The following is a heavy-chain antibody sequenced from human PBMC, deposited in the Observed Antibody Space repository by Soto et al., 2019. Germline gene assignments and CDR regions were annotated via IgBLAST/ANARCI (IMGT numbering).Heavy chain of an antibody. Sequence: QVQLVQSGAEVKKPGASVKVSCKASGYTFTSYGINWVRQAPGQGLEWLGWISAYDGYTNYAQIVQCRVSMTTDTSTKTAYMELRSLRSDDTAMYYCARGGFYDSSGARNYYYYGMNVWGQGTTVTVSS. CDR1: GYTFTSYG. J-gene: IGHJ6*02. V-gene: IGHV1-18*01. D-gene: IGHD3-22*01. CDR3: ARGGFYDSSGARNYYYYGMNV. CDR2: ISAYDGYT.